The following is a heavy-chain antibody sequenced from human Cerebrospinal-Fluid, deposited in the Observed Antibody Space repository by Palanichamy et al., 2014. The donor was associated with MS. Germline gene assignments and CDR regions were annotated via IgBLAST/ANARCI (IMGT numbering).Heavy chain of an antibody. CDR3: ARVRSGWYYFDY. Sequence: VQLQESGPGLVKPSRPCPSPALSLVAPSVVTTGAGSGSPRKGLEWIGYIYYSGSTNYNPSLKSRVTISVDTSKNQFSLKLSSVTAADTAFYYCARVRSGWYYFDYWGQGTLLTVSS. CDR2: IYYSGST. J-gene: IGHJ4*02. D-gene: IGHD6-19*01. CDR1: VAPSVVTT. V-gene: IGHV4-59*01.